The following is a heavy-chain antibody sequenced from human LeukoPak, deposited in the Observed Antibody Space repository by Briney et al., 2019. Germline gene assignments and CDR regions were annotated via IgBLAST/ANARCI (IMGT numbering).Heavy chain of an antibody. J-gene: IGHJ4*02. V-gene: IGHV4-39*07. CDR3: AREGSSGY. Sequence: PSETLSLTCTVSGGFISRSNYYWGWIRQPPGKGLEWIGSIFYSGTTYYNPSLKSRVTISVDTSKNQFSLKLSSVTAADTAVYYCAREGSSGYWGQGTLVTVSS. CDR2: IFYSGTT. CDR1: GGFISRSNYY. D-gene: IGHD6-19*01.